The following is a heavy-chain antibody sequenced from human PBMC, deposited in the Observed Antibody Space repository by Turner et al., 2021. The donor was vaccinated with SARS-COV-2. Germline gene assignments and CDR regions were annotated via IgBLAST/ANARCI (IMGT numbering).Heavy chain of an antibody. V-gene: IGHV4-39*01. CDR2: SYYSGST. CDR3: AADTGESRRYFHN. D-gene: IGHD3-9*01. J-gene: IGHJ1*01. CDR1: GGSTSSSSNY. Sequence: LLLQSSPAGLETPEAPLSLTTTSGGSTSSSSNYCGGCSRQPRKGGQWWGSSYYSGSTSYNNPSQRRRTIIVETTKNKQSLQKRCAAAADAAVEYCAADTGESRRYFHNWGQGTLVTVSS.